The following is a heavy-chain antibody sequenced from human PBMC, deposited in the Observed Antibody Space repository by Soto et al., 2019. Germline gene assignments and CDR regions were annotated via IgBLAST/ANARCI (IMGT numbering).Heavy chain of an antibody. J-gene: IGHJ6*02. V-gene: IGHV1-69*13. CDR2: IIPIFGTA. CDR3: ARSHDTAMVKGYYYGMDV. CDR1: GGTFSSYA. Sequence: ASVKVSCKASGGTFSSYAISWVRQAPGQGLEWMGGIIPIFGTANYAQKFQGRVTITADESTSTAYMELSSLRSEDTAVYYCARSHDTAMVKGYYYGMDVWGQGTTVTVSS. D-gene: IGHD5-18*01.